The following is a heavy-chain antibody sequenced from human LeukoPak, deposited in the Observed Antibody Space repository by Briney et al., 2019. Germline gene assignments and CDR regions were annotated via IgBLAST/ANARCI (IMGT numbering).Heavy chain of an antibody. D-gene: IGHD3-22*01. J-gene: IGHJ4*02. CDR3: AKDRDRYYYSSGYPDY. CDR1: GFIFSSYS. V-gene: IGHV3-21*04. Sequence: GGSLRLSCAASGFIFSSYSMHWVRQAPGPGLEWVSSISSSSSYIYYADSVKGRLTISRDNSKNTLYLQMNSLRAEDTAVYYCAKDRDRYYYSSGYPDYWGQGTLVTVSS. CDR2: ISSSSSYI.